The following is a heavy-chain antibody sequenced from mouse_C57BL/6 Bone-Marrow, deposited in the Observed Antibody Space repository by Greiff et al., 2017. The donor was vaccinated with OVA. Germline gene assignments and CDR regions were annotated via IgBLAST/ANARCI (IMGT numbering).Heavy chain of an antibody. Sequence: EVKLMESGGGLVQPGGSLKLSCAASGIDFSRYWMSWVRRAPGKGLEWIGEINPDSSTINYAPYLKDKFIISRDNAKNTLYLQMSKVRSEDTALYCCARPGTVAYWYFDVWGTGTTVTVSS. V-gene: IGHV4-1*01. CDR1: GIDFSRYW. D-gene: IGHD1-1*01. J-gene: IGHJ1*03. CDR2: INPDSSTI. CDR3: ARPGTVAYWYFDV.